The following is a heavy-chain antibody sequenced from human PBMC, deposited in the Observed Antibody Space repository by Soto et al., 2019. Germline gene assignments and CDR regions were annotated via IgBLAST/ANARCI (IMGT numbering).Heavy chain of an antibody. V-gene: IGHV3-23*01. D-gene: IGHD3-3*01. CDR2: ISGSGGST. CDR1: GFNFSSYA. J-gene: IGHJ5*02. CDR3: AKDPSPSYDFWSGYYRWFDP. Sequence: PGGSLILSYAASGFNFSSYAMSWVRQAPGKGLEWVSAISGSGGSTYYADSVKGRFTISRDNSKNTLYLQMNSLRAEDTAVYYCAKDPSPSYDFWSGYYRWFDPWGQGTLVTVSS.